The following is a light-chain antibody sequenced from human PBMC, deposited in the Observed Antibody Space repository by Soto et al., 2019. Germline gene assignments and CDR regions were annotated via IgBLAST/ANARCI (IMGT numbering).Light chain of an antibody. CDR1: QSVSSC. CDR2: GAS. CDR3: QHYNDWPT. Sequence: EILMTQSPATLSASTGAIATLSCRGSQSVSSCLAWVQQKPGQAPRLLIYGASNRATGIPDRFSGSGSGTEFTLTISSLQSEDFAVYYCQHYNDWPTFGQGTKVDI. J-gene: IGKJ1*01. V-gene: IGKV3D-15*01.